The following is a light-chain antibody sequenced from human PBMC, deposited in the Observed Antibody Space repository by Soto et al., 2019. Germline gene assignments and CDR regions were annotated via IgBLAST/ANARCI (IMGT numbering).Light chain of an antibody. Sequence: QMTQSPSSLSASVGDRVTITCRASQTISTYLSWYQQKPGKAPKLLIYAASDLQSGVPSRFSGSGSRTDFSLTTIRLQPKDFATYYCQQSYSIPVTFGGGTK. V-gene: IGKV1-39*01. CDR3: QQSYSIPVT. J-gene: IGKJ4*01. CDR1: QTISTY. CDR2: AAS.